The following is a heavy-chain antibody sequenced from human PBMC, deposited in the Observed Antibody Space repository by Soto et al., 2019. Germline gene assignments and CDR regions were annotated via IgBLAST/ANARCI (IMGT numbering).Heavy chain of an antibody. CDR2: IYHSGST. CDR3: ARGEGRVAMPSGY. J-gene: IGHJ4*02. Sequence: SETLSLTCAVSGGSISSGGYSWSWIRQPPGKGLEWIGYIYHSGSTYYNPSLKSRVTISVDRSKNQFSLKLSSVTAADTAVYYCARGEGRVAMPSGYWGQGTLVTVSS. V-gene: IGHV4-30-2*02. CDR1: GGSISSGGYS. D-gene: IGHD2-2*01.